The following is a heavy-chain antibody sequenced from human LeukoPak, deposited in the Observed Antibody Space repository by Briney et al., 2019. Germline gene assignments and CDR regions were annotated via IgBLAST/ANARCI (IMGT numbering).Heavy chain of an antibody. J-gene: IGHJ3*02. D-gene: IGHD4-11*01. CDR3: ARAYDYSGPSAFDI. CDR2: ISNSGGST. V-gene: IGHV3-23*01. Sequence: GGSLRLSCAVSGFTFSDYAMSWVRQAPGRGLEWISAISNSGGSTYYADSVRGRFTISRDNSKNTLYLQMNSLRAEDTAVYYCARAYDYSGPSAFDIWGQGTMVTVSS. CDR1: GFTFSDYA.